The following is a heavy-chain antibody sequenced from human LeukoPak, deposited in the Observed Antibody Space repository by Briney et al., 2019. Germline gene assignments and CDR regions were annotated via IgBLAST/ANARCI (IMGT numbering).Heavy chain of an antibody. J-gene: IGHJ5*02. V-gene: IGHV1-2*02. CDR3: ARDRAEVLRSIPGWFDP. CDR2: INPNSGGT. D-gene: IGHD3-3*01. Sequence: ASVKVSCKASGYTFTCYYMHWVRQAPGQGLEWMGWINPNSGGTNYAQKFQGRVTMTRDTSISTAYMELSRLRSDDTAVYYCARDRAEVLRSIPGWFDPWGQGTLVTVSS. CDR1: GYTFTCYY.